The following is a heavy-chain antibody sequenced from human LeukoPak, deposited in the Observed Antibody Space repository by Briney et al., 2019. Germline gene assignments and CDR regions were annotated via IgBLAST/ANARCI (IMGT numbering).Heavy chain of an antibody. CDR1: GYTFTGYY. J-gene: IGHJ4*02. D-gene: IGHD5-12*01. CDR2: TNPNSGGT. CDR3: AREGNKVATTPLGY. Sequence: ASVKVPCKASGYTFTGYYMHWVRQAPGQGLEWMGWTNPNSGGTNYAQKFQGRVTMTRDTSISTAYMELSRLRSDDTAVYYCAREGNKVATTPLGYWGQGTLVTVSS. V-gene: IGHV1-2*02.